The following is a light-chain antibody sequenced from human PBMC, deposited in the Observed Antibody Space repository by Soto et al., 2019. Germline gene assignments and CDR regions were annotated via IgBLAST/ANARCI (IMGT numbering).Light chain of an antibody. Sequence: QYVLTQPPSLSGAPGQNIIISCTGGGSNIGAGFDVHWYQQLPGTAPKLLIYGNTNRPSRVPDRFSGSKSGTSASLVITGLQAEDEGDYYCQSYDTGLSGPVVFGGGTKLTVL. V-gene: IGLV1-40*01. J-gene: IGLJ2*01. CDR3: QSYDTGLSGPVV. CDR1: GSNIGAGFD. CDR2: GNT.